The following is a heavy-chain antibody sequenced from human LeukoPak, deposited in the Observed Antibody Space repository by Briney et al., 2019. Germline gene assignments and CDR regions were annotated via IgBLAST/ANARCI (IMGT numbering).Heavy chain of an antibody. CDR3: ARDIVSGSGSLDY. Sequence: GGSLRLSCAASRFSFSNYWMHWVRQAPGKGLVWVSRVKSDGSNPSYADSVEGRFTISRDNGENMLYLQMNTLGAEDTAVYYCARDIVSGSGSLDYWGQGTLVTVSS. V-gene: IGHV3-74*01. J-gene: IGHJ4*02. CDR2: VKSDGSNP. D-gene: IGHD3-10*01. CDR1: RFSFSNYW.